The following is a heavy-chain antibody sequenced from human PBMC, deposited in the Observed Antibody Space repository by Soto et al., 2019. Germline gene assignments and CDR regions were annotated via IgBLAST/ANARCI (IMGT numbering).Heavy chain of an antibody. CDR2: MSRDGSKI. V-gene: IGHV3-30*18. J-gene: IGHJ4*02. CDR3: AKDEVVGGTLGVFAY. D-gene: IGHD1-26*01. Sequence: QVQLVESGGGAVQPGESLRLSCVASGFDFTYYAMHWVRQAPGKGLESVAVMSRDGSKIHHTDSVKGRFTISRDNSKNTRYLRMNRLRKEYTSVYFCAKDEVVGGTLGVFAYWGQGNLVSVSS. CDR1: GFDFTYYA.